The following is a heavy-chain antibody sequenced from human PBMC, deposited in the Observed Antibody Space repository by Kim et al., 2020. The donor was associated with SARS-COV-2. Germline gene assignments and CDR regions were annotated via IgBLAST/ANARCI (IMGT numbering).Heavy chain of an antibody. D-gene: IGHD2-15*01. Sequence: GGSLRLSCAVSGYSITDNYMSWVRQAPGKGLEWVSIIYSGGSTSYADSVKGRFTFSRDNSKNTIYLQMNSLRAEDTAAYYCAGHYCSRGSCYFDDWGQGT. CDR3: AGHYCSRGSCYFDD. V-gene: IGHV3-53*01. CDR1: GYSITDNY. CDR2: IYSGGST. J-gene: IGHJ4*02.